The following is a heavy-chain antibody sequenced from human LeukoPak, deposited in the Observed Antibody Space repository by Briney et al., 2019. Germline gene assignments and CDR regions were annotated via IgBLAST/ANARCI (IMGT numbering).Heavy chain of an antibody. V-gene: IGHV3-30*18. CDR1: GFTFSSYG. Sequence: GRSLRLSCAASGFTFSSYGMHWVRQAPGKGLEWVAVISYDGSNKYYADSVKGRFTISRDNSKNTLYLQMNSLRAEDTAVYYCAKDLEDIVVVVAATLTNYYYYGMDVWSKGTTVTVSS. CDR3: AKDLEDIVVVVAATLTNYYYYGMDV. D-gene: IGHD2-15*01. J-gene: IGHJ6*04. CDR2: ISYDGSNK.